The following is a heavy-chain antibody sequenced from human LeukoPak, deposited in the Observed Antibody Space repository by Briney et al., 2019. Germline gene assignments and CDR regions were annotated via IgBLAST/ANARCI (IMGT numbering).Heavy chain of an antibody. D-gene: IGHD6-13*01. CDR3: ARDRSSSWYNDY. J-gene: IGHJ4*02. CDR1: GGSISSYY. Sequence: SETQSLTCTVSGGSISSYYSSWIRQPAGKGLEWIGRIYTSGSTNYNPSLKSRVTMSVDTSKNQFSLKLSSVTAADTAVYYCARDRSSSWYNDYWGQGTLVTVSS. V-gene: IGHV4-4*07. CDR2: IYTSGST.